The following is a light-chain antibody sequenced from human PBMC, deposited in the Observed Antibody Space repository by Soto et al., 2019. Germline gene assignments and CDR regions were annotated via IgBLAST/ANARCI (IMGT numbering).Light chain of an antibody. CDR2: GAS. J-gene: IGKJ1*01. CDR3: QQYGSSPRT. CDR1: QSVSSSY. V-gene: IGKV3-20*01. Sequence: EIVLTQSPGTMSLSPGERATLSCRASQSVSSSYLAWYQQKPGQDPRLLIYGASSRATGLPDRFSGSGSGTDFTLTISRLEPEDFAVYYCQQYGSSPRTFGQGTKVEIK.